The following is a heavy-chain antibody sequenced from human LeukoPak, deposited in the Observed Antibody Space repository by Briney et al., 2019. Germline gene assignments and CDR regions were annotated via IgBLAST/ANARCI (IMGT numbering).Heavy chain of an antibody. CDR3: ARRGTSSSWAHFDY. J-gene: IGHJ4*02. CDR1: GFTFSSYQ. D-gene: IGHD6-13*01. CDR2: ISDSVSTI. Sequence: PGGSLRLSCAASGFTFSSYQMNWVRQAPGKGLEWVSYISDSVSTIYYADSVKGRFTISRDNAKNSLFLQMTSLGAEDTAVYYCARRGTSSSWAHFDYWGQGTLVTVSS. V-gene: IGHV3-48*03.